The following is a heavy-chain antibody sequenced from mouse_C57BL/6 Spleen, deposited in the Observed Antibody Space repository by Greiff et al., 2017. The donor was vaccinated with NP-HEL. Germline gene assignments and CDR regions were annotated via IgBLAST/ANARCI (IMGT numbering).Heavy chain of an antibody. Sequence: VQLQQSGPELVKPGASVQISCKASGYSFTDYNMNWVKQSNGKSLEWIGVINPNYGTTSYNQKFKGKATLTVDTSSSTAYMQLNSLTSEDSAVYYGARRGSDYNYVGFAYWGQGTLVTVAA. CDR1: GYSFTDYN. J-gene: IGHJ3*01. CDR2: INPNYGTT. V-gene: IGHV1-39*01. D-gene: IGHD2-12*01. CDR3: ARRGSDYNYVGFAY.